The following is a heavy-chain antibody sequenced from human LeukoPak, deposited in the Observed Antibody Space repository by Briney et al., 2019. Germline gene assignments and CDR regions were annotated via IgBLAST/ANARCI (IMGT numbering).Heavy chain of an antibody. CDR2: ISYSGST. CDR3: AREDSGDNWFDP. CDR1: GGSISSSSYY. Sequence: SETLSLTCTVSGGSISSSSYYWAWIRQPPGTGLEWIGSISYSGSTFYNPSLKSRVTISVDTSKNHFSLKLSSVTAADTAVYYCAREDSGDNWFDPWGQGTLVTVSS. J-gene: IGHJ5*02. V-gene: IGHV4-39*07. D-gene: IGHD4-17*01.